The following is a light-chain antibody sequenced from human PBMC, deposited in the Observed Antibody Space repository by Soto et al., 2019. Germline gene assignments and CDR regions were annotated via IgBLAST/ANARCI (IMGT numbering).Light chain of an antibody. J-gene: IGKJ2*01. CDR3: QQYGSSPGT. V-gene: IGKV3-20*01. CDR2: DVS. CDR1: QSFSGSY. Sequence: EIVLTQSPGTLSLSPRERATLSCRASQSFSGSYLGWYQQKRGQAPRLLIYDVSSRATGIPDRFSGSGSGTDFTLTISRLEPEDFAVYYCQQYGSSPGTFGQGTKLEIK.